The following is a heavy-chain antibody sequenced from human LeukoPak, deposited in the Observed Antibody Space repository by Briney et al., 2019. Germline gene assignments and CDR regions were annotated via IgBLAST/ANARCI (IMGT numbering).Heavy chain of an antibody. CDR3: ARASTLRTGDAH. Sequence: PGGSLRLSCAASGFTFSSYGMHWVRQAPGKGLEWVAVISYDGSNKYYADSVKGRFTISRDSSTNTLFLQMNSLRAEDTAVYYCARASTLRTGDAHWGQGTLVTVSS. CDR1: GFTFSSYG. V-gene: IGHV3-30*03. CDR2: ISYDGSNK. J-gene: IGHJ4*02. D-gene: IGHD7-27*01.